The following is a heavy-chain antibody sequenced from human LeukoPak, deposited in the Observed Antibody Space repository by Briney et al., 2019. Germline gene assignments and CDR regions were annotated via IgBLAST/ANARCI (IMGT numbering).Heavy chain of an antibody. CDR1: GGSFSGYY. CDR2: INHSGST. D-gene: IGHD4-17*01. V-gene: IGHV4-34*01. CDR3: ARGPGTTVTHFDY. J-gene: IGHJ4*02. Sequence: PSETLSLTCAVYGGSFSGYYWSWIRQPPGKGLEWIGEINHSGSTNYNPFLKSRVTISVDTSKNQFSLKLSSVTAADTAVYYCARGPGTTVTHFDYWGQGTLVTVSS.